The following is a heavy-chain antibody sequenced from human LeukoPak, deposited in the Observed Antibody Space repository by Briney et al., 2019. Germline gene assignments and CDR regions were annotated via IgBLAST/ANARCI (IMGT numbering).Heavy chain of an antibody. V-gene: IGHV1-18*01. CDR2: ISAYNGNT. J-gene: IGHJ6*02. D-gene: IGHD3-10*01. Sequence: ASVKVSCEASGYTFTSYGISWVRQAPGQGLEWMGWISAYNGNTNYAQKLQGRVTMTTDTSTSTAYMELRSLRSDDTAVYYCARDGWFGELLFYYYGMDVWGQGTTVTVSS. CDR3: ARDGWFGELLFYYYGMDV. CDR1: GYTFTSYG.